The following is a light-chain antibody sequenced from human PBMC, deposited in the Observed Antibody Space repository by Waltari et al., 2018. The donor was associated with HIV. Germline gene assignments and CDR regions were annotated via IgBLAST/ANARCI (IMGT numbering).Light chain of an antibody. Sequence: QSVLTQPPSASGTPGQRVTISCSRSSSNIGANYVYWYQQLPGTAPKLLIYRNNQRPSGVPDRFSGSKSGTSASLAISGLRSEDEANYYCAAWGDSLSNVVFGGGTKLTVL. CDR2: RNN. V-gene: IGLV1-47*01. J-gene: IGLJ2*01. CDR3: AAWGDSLSNVV. CDR1: SSNIGANY.